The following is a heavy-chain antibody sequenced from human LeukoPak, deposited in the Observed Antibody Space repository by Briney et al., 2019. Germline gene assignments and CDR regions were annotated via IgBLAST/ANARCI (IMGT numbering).Heavy chain of an antibody. Sequence: GGSLRLSCAASGFTFSSYAMHWVRQAPGKGLEWVAVISYDGSNKYYAGSVKGRFTISRDNSKNTLYLQMNSLRAEDTAVYYCAREKYQLLFRAFDIWGQGTMVTVSS. CDR2: ISYDGSNK. V-gene: IGHV3-30-3*01. CDR3: AREKYQLLFRAFDI. CDR1: GFTFSSYA. J-gene: IGHJ3*02. D-gene: IGHD2-2*01.